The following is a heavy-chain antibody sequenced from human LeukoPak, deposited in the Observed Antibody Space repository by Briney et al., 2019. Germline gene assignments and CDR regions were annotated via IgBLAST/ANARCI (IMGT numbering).Heavy chain of an antibody. V-gene: IGHV4-39*01. D-gene: IGHD1-26*01. Sequence: NPSETLSLTCAVYGGSFSGYYWGWLRQPPGKGLEWIGSIYYSGSTYYNPSLKSRVTISVDTSKNQFSLKLSSVTAADTAVYYCARQRGAPHMDVWGKGTTVTISS. CDR2: IYYSGST. CDR3: ARQRGAPHMDV. J-gene: IGHJ6*03. CDR1: GGSFSGYY.